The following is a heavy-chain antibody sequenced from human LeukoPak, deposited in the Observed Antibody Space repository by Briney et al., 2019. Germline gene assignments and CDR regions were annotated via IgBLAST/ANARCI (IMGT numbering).Heavy chain of an antibody. V-gene: IGHV3-15*01. CDR3: TSLGATGFYAFDY. CDR2: IKSKPDGGTT. D-gene: IGHD2/OR15-2a*01. CDR1: GFSFNNVW. Sequence: AGGSLRLSCAASGFSFNNVWMSWVRQAPGKGLEWVGHIKSKPDGGTTECAAPVKGRFTISRDDSKNTLYLQMNSLKTEDTAVYYCTSLGATGFYAFDYWGQGTLVTVSP. J-gene: IGHJ4*02.